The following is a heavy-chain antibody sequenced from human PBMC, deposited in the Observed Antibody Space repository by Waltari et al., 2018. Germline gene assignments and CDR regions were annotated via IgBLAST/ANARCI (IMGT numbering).Heavy chain of an antibody. CDR1: GFTFSSYY. J-gene: IGHJ4*02. CDR3: ARGGSYHPIDY. Sequence: QVQLVESGGGLVKPGGSLRLPCAASGFTFSSYYISWSRQAPGKGLEWVSYISSSSSYTNYADSVKGRFTISRDNAKNSLYLQMNSLRAEDTAVYYCARGGSYHPIDYWGQGTLVTVSS. V-gene: IGHV3-11*06. D-gene: IGHD1-26*01. CDR2: ISSSSSYT.